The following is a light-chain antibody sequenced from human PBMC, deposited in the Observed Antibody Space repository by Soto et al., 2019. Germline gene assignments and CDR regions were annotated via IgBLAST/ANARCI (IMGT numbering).Light chain of an antibody. V-gene: IGLV1-40*01. CDR3: QSFDSSLTVWM. CDR2: GNN. CDR1: TSNIGAGYD. J-gene: IGLJ3*02. Sequence: QSVLTQPPSVSGAPGQRVTSSCTGSTSNIGAGYDVNWYQQLPGTVPKLLIHGNNIRPSGVPDRFSGSKSDTSASLAITGLQTEDEADYYCQSFDSSLTVWMFGGGTKLTVL.